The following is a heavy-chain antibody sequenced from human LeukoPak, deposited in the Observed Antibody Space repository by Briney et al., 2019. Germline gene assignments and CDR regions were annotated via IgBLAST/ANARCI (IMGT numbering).Heavy chain of an antibody. D-gene: IGHD2-15*01. CDR3: AKFCSGGSCYSYFQH. CDR2: ISGSGGST. V-gene: IGHV3-23*01. Sequence: GGSLRLSCAASGFTFSSYAMSSVRQAPGKGLEWVSAISGSGGSTYYADSVKGRFTISRDNSKNTLYLQMNSLRAEDTAVYYCAKFCSGGSCYSYFQHWGQGTLVTVSS. CDR1: GFTFSSYA. J-gene: IGHJ1*01.